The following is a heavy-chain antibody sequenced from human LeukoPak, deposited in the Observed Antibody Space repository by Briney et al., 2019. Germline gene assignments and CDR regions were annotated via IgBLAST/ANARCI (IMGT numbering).Heavy chain of an antibody. CDR3: SSLADY. CDR2: IRSKANNYAT. Sequence: GGSLRLSCAASGFTFSGSAMHWVRQASGKGLEWVSRIRSKANNYATAYAASVKGRFTISRDDSKNTAYLQMNSLKTEDAAVYYCSSLADYWGQGTLVTVSS. J-gene: IGHJ4*02. CDR1: GFTFSGSA. D-gene: IGHD3-3*02. V-gene: IGHV3-73*01.